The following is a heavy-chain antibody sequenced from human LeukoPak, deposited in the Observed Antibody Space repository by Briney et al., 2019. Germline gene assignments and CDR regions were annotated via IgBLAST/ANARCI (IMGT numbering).Heavy chain of an antibody. CDR3: ATYLFSRGVPIY. D-gene: IGHD3-10*01. J-gene: IGHJ4*02. CDR2: FDPEDGET. CDR1: GYTLTELS. V-gene: IGHV1-24*01. Sequence: ASVKVSCKVSGYTLTELSMHWVRQAPGKGLEWMGGFDPEDGETIYAQKFQGRVTMTEDTSTDKAYMELSSLRSEDTAVYYCATYLFSRGVPIYWGQGTLVTVSS.